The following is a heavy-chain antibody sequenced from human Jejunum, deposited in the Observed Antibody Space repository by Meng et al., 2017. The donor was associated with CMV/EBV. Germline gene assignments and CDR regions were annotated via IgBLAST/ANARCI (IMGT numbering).Heavy chain of an antibody. J-gene: IGHJ4*02. CDR3: ARSTSSQTDYWG. CDR2: IDSDESNT. D-gene: IGHD6-6*01. CDR1: FSKYW. Sequence: FSKYWMHWVRQAPGKGLVWVARIDSDESNTSDESKTRYADSVKGRFTISRDNAKNTLYLQMNSLRDDDTAVYYCARSTSSQTDYWGWGQGTLVTVSS. V-gene: IGHV3-74*01.